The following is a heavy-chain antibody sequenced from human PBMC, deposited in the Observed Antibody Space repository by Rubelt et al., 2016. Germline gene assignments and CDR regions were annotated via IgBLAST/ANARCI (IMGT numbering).Heavy chain of an antibody. V-gene: IGHV5-10-1*03. J-gene: IGHJ4*02. CDR1: GYSFTSYW. Sequence: EVQLVQSGAEVKKPGESLRISCKGSGYSFTSYWISWVRQMPGKGLEWLGRIAPSDSYTNYSPSFQGHVTISADKSISTAYLQWSSLKASDTAMYYCAIYDFWSGYYLDYWGQGTLVTVSS. D-gene: IGHD3-3*01. CDR3: AIYDFWSGYYLDY. CDR2: IAPSDSYT.